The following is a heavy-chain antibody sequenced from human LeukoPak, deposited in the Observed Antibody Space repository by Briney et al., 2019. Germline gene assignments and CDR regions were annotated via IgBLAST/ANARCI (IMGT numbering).Heavy chain of an antibody. CDR3: VHREVGTVGFFFDY. V-gene: IGHV2-5*02. J-gene: IGHJ4*02. CDR2: IYGDDDK. CDR1: GFSLNTGGVG. D-gene: IGHD3-10*01. Sequence: SGPTLVKPTQTLTLTCSFSGFSLNTGGVGVAWIRQPPRKALEWLALIYGDDDKEYSPSLKSRLTITKDTSKSQVVLTTTNMDPEDTATYYCVHREVGTVGFFFDYWGQGTLVTVCS.